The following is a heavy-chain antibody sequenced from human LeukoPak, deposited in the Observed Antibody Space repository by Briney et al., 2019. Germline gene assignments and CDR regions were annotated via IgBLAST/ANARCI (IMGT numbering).Heavy chain of an antibody. CDR3: ARVRGTTVTPLHPEC. CDR1: GGSISNSSYY. CDR2: IYYSGST. D-gene: IGHD4-17*01. Sequence: SETLSLTCTVSGGSISNSSYYWGWIRQPPGKGLEWIGSIYYSGSTYYNPSLKSRVTISVDTSKNQFSLKLSSATAADTAVYYCARVRGTTVTPLHPECWGQGTLVTVSS. V-gene: IGHV4-39*07. J-gene: IGHJ4*02.